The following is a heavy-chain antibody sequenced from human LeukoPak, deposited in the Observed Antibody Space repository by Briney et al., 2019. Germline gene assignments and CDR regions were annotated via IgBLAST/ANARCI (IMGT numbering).Heavy chain of an antibody. J-gene: IGHJ4*02. CDR1: GFTVSSND. D-gene: IGHD4-17*01. Sequence: GGSLRLSCAASGFTVSSNDMSWVRQAPGKGLEWVSLIYSGRSTYYADSVKGRFIISRDNSKNTLYLQMNSLRAEDTAVYYCAKVHGDYAFDYWGQGTLVTVSS. CDR3: AKVHGDYAFDY. CDR2: IYSGRST. V-gene: IGHV3-66*01.